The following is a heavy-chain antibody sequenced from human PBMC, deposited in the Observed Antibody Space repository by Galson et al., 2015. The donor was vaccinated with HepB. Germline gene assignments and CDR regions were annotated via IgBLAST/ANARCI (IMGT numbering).Heavy chain of an antibody. CDR2: IKSKTDGGTT. Sequence: SLRLSCAASGFTFSNAWMSWVRQAPGKGLEWVGRIKSKTDGGTTDYAAPVKGRFTISRDDSKNTLYLQMNSLKTEDTAVYYCTTLVPAAILRSFIDDYWGQGTLVTVSS. J-gene: IGHJ4*02. CDR1: GFTFSNAW. CDR3: TTLVPAAILRSFIDDY. D-gene: IGHD2-2*02. V-gene: IGHV3-15*01.